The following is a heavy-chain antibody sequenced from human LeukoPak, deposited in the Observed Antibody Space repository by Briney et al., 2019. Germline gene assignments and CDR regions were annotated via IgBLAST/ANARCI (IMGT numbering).Heavy chain of an antibody. J-gene: IGHJ4*02. CDR3: AKLYYLSPSLSVELTYFDY. Sequence: GGTLRLSCAASGFTFSSYGMSWVRQAPGKGLEWVSGISGSGSITYNADSVKGRFTISRDISKNTLYLQMNSLRAEDTAVYYCAKLYYLSPSLSVELTYFDYWGQGTLVTVSS. V-gene: IGHV3-23*01. CDR2: ISGSGSIT. D-gene: IGHD2-2*01. CDR1: GFTFSSYG.